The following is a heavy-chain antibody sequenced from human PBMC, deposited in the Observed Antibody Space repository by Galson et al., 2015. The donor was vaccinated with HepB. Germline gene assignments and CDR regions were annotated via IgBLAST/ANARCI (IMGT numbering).Heavy chain of an antibody. CDR2: IKQDGSEK. CDR3: ARDGYYDSLPWDGMDV. J-gene: IGHJ6*02. CDR1: GFTFSSYW. Sequence: SLRLSCAASGFTFSSYWMSWVRLAPGKGLEWVANIKQDGSEKYYVDSVKGRFTISRDNAKNSLYLQMNSLRAEDTAVYYCARDGYYDSLPWDGMDVWGQGTTVTVSS. V-gene: IGHV3-7*03. D-gene: IGHD3-22*01.